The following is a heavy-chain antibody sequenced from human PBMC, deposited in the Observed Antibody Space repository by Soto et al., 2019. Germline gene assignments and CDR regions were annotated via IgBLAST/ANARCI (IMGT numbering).Heavy chain of an antibody. CDR3: ARDVVAGPGGYFDY. CDR2: ISYDGSNK. Sequence: QVQLVESGGGVVQPGRSLRLSCAASGFTFSSYAMHWVRQAPGKGLEWVAVISYDGSNKYYADSVKGRFTISRDNSKNTLYLQMNSLRAEDTAVYYCARDVVAGPGGYFDYWGQGTLVTVSS. CDR1: GFTFSSYA. D-gene: IGHD6-19*01. J-gene: IGHJ4*02. V-gene: IGHV3-30-3*01.